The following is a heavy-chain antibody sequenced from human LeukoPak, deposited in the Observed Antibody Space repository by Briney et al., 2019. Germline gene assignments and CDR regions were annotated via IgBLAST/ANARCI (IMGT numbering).Heavy chain of an antibody. D-gene: IGHD6-6*01. CDR1: DGSIITSSYY. V-gene: IGHV4-39*01. CDR2: IYYSGTT. CDR3: ASLIAARPS. J-gene: IGHJ5*02. Sequence: SETLSLTCTVSDGSIITSSYYWGWIRQPPGKGLEWIGSIYYSGTTYYNPSLKSRVTISVDTSKNQFSLKLSSVTAADTAVYYCASLIAARPSWGQGTLVTVSS.